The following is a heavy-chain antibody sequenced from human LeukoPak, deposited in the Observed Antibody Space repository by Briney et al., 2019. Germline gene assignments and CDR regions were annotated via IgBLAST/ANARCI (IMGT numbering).Heavy chain of an antibody. J-gene: IGHJ4*02. CDR3: ARHYGGTFFDY. CDR2: ISAYSGST. Sequence: GASVKVSCKASGYTFTTYGISWVRQARGQGLEWMGWISAYSGSTNYAQNLQGRVTMTTDTSTSTAYMELRSLRSDDTAVYHCARHYGGTFFDYWGQGTLVTVSS. D-gene: IGHD4-23*01. V-gene: IGHV1-18*01. CDR1: GYTFTTYG.